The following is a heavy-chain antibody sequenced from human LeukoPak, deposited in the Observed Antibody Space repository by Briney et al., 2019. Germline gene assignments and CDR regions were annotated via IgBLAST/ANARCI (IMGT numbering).Heavy chain of an antibody. V-gene: IGHV6-1*01. D-gene: IGHD6-19*01. CDR2: TYYRSKWYN. J-gene: IGHJ4*02. Sequence: SQTLSLTCAISGDSVSSNSAAWNWIRQSPSRGLEWLGRTYYRSKWYNDYAVSVKSRITINPGTSKNQFSLQLNSVTPEDTAVYYCARLLLGAVAGTIAYFDYWGQGTLVTVSS. CDR1: GDSVSSNSAA. CDR3: ARLLLGAVAGTIAYFDY.